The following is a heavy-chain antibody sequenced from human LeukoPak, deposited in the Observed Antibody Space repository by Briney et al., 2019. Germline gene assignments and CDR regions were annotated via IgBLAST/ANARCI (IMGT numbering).Heavy chain of an antibody. D-gene: IGHD3-16*02. V-gene: IGHV4-34*01. CDR3: ARDFGGVIVPPGAFDI. CDR2: INHSGST. Sequence: PSETLSLTCAVYGGSFSGYYWSWIRQPPGKGLEWIGEINHSGSTNYNPSLKSRVTISVDTSKNQFSLKLSSVTAADTAVYYCARDFGGVIVPPGAFDIWGQGTMVTVSS. J-gene: IGHJ3*02. CDR1: GGSFSGYY.